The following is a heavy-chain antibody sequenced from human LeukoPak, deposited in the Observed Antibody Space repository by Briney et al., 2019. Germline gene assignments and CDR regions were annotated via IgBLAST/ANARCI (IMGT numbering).Heavy chain of an antibody. Sequence: RASVKVSCKASGGTFSSYAISWVRRAPGQGLEWMGGIIPIFGTANYAQKFQGRVTITADESTSTAYMELSSLRSEDTAVYYCATARPEYPSAGGWAFDIWGQGTMVTVSS. J-gene: IGHJ3*02. V-gene: IGHV1-69*13. CDR3: ATARPEYPSAGGWAFDI. CDR1: GGTFSSYA. CDR2: IIPIFGTA. D-gene: IGHD2-15*01.